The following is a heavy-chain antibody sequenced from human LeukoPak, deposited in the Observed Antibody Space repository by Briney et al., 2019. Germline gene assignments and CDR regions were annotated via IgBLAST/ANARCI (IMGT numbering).Heavy chain of an antibody. D-gene: IGHD1-26*01. J-gene: IGHJ4*02. CDR2: IYHSGST. CDR1: GYSITTGYY. Sequence: KASETLSLTCAVSGYSITTGYYWGWIRQPPGRGLEWIGSIYHSGSTYFNPSLKSRVTTSVDTSKNQFSLKVNSVTAADTAVYYCVRHSYTGSSWFFDCWGQGTLVTVSS. V-gene: IGHV4-38-2*01. CDR3: VRHSYTGSSWFFDC.